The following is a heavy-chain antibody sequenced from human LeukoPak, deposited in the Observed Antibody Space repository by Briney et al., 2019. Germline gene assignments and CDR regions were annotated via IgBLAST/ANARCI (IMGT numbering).Heavy chain of an antibody. V-gene: IGHV3-21*01. Sequence: GGSLRLSCAASGFTFSSYSMNWVRQAPGKGLEWVSSISSSSSYIYYADSVKGRFTISRDNAKNSLYLQMNSLRAEDTAVYYCASYYGSGRYPPFDPWGQGTLVTVSS. J-gene: IGHJ5*02. CDR1: GFTFSSYS. D-gene: IGHD3-10*01. CDR3: ASYYGSGRYPPFDP. CDR2: ISSSSSYI.